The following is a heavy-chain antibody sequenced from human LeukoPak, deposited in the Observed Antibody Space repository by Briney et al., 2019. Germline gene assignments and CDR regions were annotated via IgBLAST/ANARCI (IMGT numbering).Heavy chain of an antibody. Sequence: SETLSLTCTASGDSIRRGSYWGWIRQPPGKGLEWIATIFHSGRTYTNPSLKSRVTISIDTSKNQVSLSLSSVTAADTAFYYCATVATSFSARFEQWGQGTLVAVSS. CDR1: GDSIRRGSY. J-gene: IGHJ1*01. D-gene: IGHD2/OR15-2a*01. CDR2: IFHSGRT. V-gene: IGHV4-38-2*02. CDR3: ATVATSFSARFEQ.